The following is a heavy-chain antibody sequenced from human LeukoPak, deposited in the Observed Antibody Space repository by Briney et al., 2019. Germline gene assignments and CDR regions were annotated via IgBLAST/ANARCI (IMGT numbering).Heavy chain of an antibody. V-gene: IGHV3-7*01. CDR3: ASLDTAMVNGDY. J-gene: IGHJ4*02. CDR1: GITFSSYW. D-gene: IGHD5-18*01. Sequence: GGSLRLSCAASGITFSSYWMSWVRQAPGKGLEWVANIKQDGSEKNYVVSVKGRFTISRDNAKNSLYLQINSLRAEDTAMYYCASLDTAMVNGDYWGQGTLVTVSS. CDR2: IKQDGSEK.